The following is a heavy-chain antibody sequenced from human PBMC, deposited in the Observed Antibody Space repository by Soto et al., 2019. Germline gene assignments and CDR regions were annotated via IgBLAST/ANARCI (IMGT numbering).Heavy chain of an antibody. D-gene: IGHD6-13*01. CDR1: GFTFDDYA. J-gene: IGHJ4*02. V-gene: IGHV3-9*01. Sequence: EVQLVESGGGLVQPGRSLRLSCAASGFTFDDYAMHWVRQAPGKGLEWVSGISWNSGNIGYADSVKGRFTISRDNAKKSLYLQMNSLRDEDTALYYCAKDEGYSSNWVEYWGQGTLVTVSS. CDR3: AKDEGYSSNWVEY. CDR2: ISWNSGNI.